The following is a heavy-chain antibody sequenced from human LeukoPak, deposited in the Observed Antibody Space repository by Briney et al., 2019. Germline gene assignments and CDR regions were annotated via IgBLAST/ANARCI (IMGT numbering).Heavy chain of an antibody. J-gene: IGHJ5*02. CDR3: AKDRHDYYDSSGSGFDP. CDR2: ITGSGDTT. Sequence: GGSLRLSCAASGFTFSRYSMTWVRQAPGKGLQWVSGITGSGDTTYYADSVKGRFTISRDNSKNTLYLQMNSLRAEDTAVYYCAKDRHDYYDSSGSGFDPWGQGTLVTVSS. D-gene: IGHD3-22*01. CDR1: GFTFSRYS. V-gene: IGHV3-23*01.